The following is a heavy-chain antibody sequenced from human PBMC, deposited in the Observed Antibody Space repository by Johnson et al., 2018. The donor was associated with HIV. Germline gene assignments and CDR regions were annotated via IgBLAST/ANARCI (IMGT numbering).Heavy chain of an antibody. Sequence: QVQLVESGGGVVQPGRSLRLSCAASGFTFSSYAMHWVRQAPGKGLEWVAVISYDGSNKYYPDSVKGRFTISRDNFKNTLYLQMDSLRAEDTAVYFCAREMVAAKDAFDIWGPGTVVTVSS. V-gene: IGHV3-30-3*01. J-gene: IGHJ3*02. CDR2: ISYDGSNK. CDR1: GFTFSSYA. D-gene: IGHD2-15*01. CDR3: AREMVAAKDAFDI.